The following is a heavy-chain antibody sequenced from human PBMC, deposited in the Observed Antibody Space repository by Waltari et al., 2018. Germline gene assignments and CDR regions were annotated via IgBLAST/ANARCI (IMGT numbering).Heavy chain of an antibody. CDR3: ARVPTRVPAANPFDY. CDR2: IYYSGST. CDR1: GGSISSSSYY. D-gene: IGHD2-2*01. J-gene: IGHJ4*02. V-gene: IGHV4-39*07. Sequence: QLQLQESGPGLVKPSETLSLTCTVSGGSISSSSYYWGWIRQPPGKGLEWIGSIYYSGSTYYNPSLKSRVTISVYTSKNQFSLKLISVTAADTAVYYCARVPTRVPAANPFDYWGQGTLVTVSS.